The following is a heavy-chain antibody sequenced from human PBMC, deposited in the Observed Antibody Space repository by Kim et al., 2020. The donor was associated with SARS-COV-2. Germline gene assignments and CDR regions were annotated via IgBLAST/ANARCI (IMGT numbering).Heavy chain of an antibody. D-gene: IGHD5-12*01. Sequence: GGSLRLSCSASGFTFSSYAMHWVRQAPGKGLEYVSAISSSGGYTYYADSVKGRFTISRDNSKNTLYLQMSSLRAEDTAVYYCVVYSGYDLQFYSWGQGTLVTVSS. CDR1: GFTFSSYA. V-gene: IGHV3-64D*09. CDR2: ISSSGGYT. J-gene: IGHJ4*02. CDR3: VVYSGYDLQFYS.